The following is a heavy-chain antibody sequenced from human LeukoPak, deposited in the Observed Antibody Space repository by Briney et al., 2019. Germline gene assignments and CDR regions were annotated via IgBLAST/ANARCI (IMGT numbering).Heavy chain of an antibody. CDR2: IYYSGKT. CDR1: GGSIRNSNHY. D-gene: IGHD5-24*01. CDR3: MRHEEEDGYNAKPFDF. V-gene: IGHV4-39*01. J-gene: IGHJ4*02. Sequence: SQTLSLTCTVSGGSIRNSNHYWGWVRQPPGKGLEWLGTIYYSGKTYYGPSLKSRVTISVDTSKNQFSLRLSSVTAADTAVYFCMRHEEEDGYNAKPFDFWGQGTPVTVSS.